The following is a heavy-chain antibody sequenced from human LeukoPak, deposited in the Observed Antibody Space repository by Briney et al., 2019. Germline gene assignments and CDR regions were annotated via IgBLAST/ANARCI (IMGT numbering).Heavy chain of an antibody. J-gene: IGHJ4*02. Sequence: PGGSLRLSCAASGFTFSSYGMHWVRQAPGKGLEWVAFIRYDGSNKYYADSVKGRFTISRDNSENTLYLQMNSLRAEDTAVYYCAKADSSSWYEVTGSFDYWGQGTLVTVSS. CDR3: AKADSSSWYEVTGSFDY. V-gene: IGHV3-30*02. CDR2: IRYDGSNK. D-gene: IGHD6-13*01. CDR1: GFTFSSYG.